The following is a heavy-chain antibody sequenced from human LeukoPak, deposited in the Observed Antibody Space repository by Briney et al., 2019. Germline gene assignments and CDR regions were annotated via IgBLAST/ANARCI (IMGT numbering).Heavy chain of an antibody. V-gene: IGHV3-30*18. CDR2: ISYDGSNK. CDR3: AKDSETLWFGELLRGRNWFDP. J-gene: IGHJ5*02. CDR1: GFTFSSYG. Sequence: GGSLRLSCAASGFTFSSYGVHWVRQAPGKGLEWVAVISYDGSNKYYADSVKGRFTISRDNSKNTLYLQMNSLRAEDTAVYYCAKDSETLWFGELLRGRNWFDPWGQGTLVTVSS. D-gene: IGHD3-10*01.